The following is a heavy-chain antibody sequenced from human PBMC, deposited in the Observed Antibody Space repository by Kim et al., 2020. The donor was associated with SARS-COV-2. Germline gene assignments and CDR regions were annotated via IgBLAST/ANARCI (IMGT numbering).Heavy chain of an antibody. Sequence: SETLSLTCAVYGGSFSGYYWSWIRQPPGKGMEWIGEINHSGSTNYNPSLKSSVTISVDTSKNQFSLTLSSVTAADTAVYYCARGVPTIVFGGVITHSLYFVYWGQGTLVTGSS. V-gene: IGHV4-34*01. CDR3: ARGVPTIVFGGVITHSLYFVY. CDR1: GGSFSGYY. CDR2: INHSGST. J-gene: IGHJ4*02. D-gene: IGHD3-3*01.